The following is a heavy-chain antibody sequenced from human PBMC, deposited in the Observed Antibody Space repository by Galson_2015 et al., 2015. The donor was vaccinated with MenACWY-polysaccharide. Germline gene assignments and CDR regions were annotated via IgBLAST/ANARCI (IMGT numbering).Heavy chain of an antibody. D-gene: IGHD3-10*02. CDR1: GLKFRGSG. CDR3: AREGSRIVFHAFDV. CDR2: IQYDGSQK. Sequence: SLILSCAASGLKFRGSGMHWVRQAPGKGLEWVAVIQYDGSQKQYIDSVKGRFTISRDNSKNTLYLEMNSLRAEDTALYYCAREGSRIVFHAFDVWGQGTMVTVSS. J-gene: IGHJ3*01. V-gene: IGHV3-33*01.